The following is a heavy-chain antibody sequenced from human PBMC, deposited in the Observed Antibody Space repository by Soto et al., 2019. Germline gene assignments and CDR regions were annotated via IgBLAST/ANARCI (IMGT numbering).Heavy chain of an antibody. CDR2: N. J-gene: IGHJ3*02. CDR3: ARPLRDGSRAFDI. CDR1: GGPIRSSSHY. V-gene: IGHV4-39*01. D-gene: IGHD1-26*01. Sequence: SETLSLTCSVSGGPIRSSSHYWGWIRQSPGTGLEWIGSNYYNPSLKSRVTLSVDTSQNQLSLKLSSVTAADTAVYYCARPLRDGSRAFDIWGQGTMVTVSS.